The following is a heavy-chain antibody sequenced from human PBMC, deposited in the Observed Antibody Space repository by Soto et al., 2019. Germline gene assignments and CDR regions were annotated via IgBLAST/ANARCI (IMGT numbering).Heavy chain of an antibody. J-gene: IGHJ4*02. CDR1: GFSFSNYA. V-gene: IGHV3-23*01. CDR2: FGVDYIT. CDR3: AKAKGSFDNSWPEQ. Sequence: EVQLLESGGGLIQPGGSLRLSCATSGFSFSNYAMSWVRQAPGKGLEWVSGFGVDYITYYANSVRGRFTLSRDNSKNTLYLKMNSLRAEDTALYYCAKAKGSFDNSWPEQWGQGTLVTVSS. D-gene: IGHD3-22*01.